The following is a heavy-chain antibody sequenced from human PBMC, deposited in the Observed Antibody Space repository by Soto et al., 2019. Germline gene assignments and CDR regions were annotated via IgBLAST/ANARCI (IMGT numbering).Heavy chain of an antibody. V-gene: IGHV3-21*01. Sequence: EMQLVESGGGLVKPGGSLRLSCAASGFSFSDYSMNWVRQAPGKGLEWVSSISSSSSSISYAASVKGRFTISRDNANNSLYLQMNSLRADDTAVYYCARDWSGYYGMDLWGQGTTVTVSS. CDR3: ARDWSGYYGMDL. D-gene: IGHD3-3*01. J-gene: IGHJ6*02. CDR1: GFSFSDYS. CDR2: ISSSSSSI.